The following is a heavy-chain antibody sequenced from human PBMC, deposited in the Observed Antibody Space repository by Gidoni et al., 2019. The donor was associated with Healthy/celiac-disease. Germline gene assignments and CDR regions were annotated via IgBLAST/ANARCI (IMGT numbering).Heavy chain of an antibody. J-gene: IGHJ6*02. Sequence: EVQLVESGGCLFKPGGPLRLSCAASGFHFCSSSMTWVRQAPGTGLEWDSSISRSSRYIYSADAGKGRFNISKDNAKNSLYLQMNSLRAEDTAVYYCARELGYLSGGSCANYYYYGMDVWGQGTTVTVSS. CDR2: ISRSSRYI. V-gene: IGHV3-21*01. CDR3: ARELGYLSGGSCANYYYYGMDV. D-gene: IGHD2-15*01. CDR1: GFHFCSSS.